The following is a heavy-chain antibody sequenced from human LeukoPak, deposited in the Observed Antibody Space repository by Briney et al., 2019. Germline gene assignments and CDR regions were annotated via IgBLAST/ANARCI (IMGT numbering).Heavy chain of an antibody. D-gene: IGHD1-26*01. CDR3: VRKTVGAKNWFDP. CDR1: GFTFSSYE. CDR2: ISSSAGII. V-gene: IGHV3-48*03. Sequence: GGSLRLSCAASGFTFSSYEMNWFRQAPGKGLEWISYISSSAGIIYYADSVKGRFTISRDNAKNSLYLEMNSLGAEDSAVYYCVRKTVGAKNWFDPWGQGTLVTVSP. J-gene: IGHJ5*02.